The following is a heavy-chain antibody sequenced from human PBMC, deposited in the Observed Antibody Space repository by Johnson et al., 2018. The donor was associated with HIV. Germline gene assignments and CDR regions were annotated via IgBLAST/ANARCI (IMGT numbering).Heavy chain of an antibody. CDR1: GFTFDDYG. Sequence: VQLVESGGGLVQPGGSLRLSCAASGFTFDDYGMSWVRQAPGKGLEWVSSISADGDSTYYADSVKGRFTISRDNPKNTLYLQMNSLRAEDTAVYYCARSPEGDAFDIWGQGTMVTVSS. CDR3: ARSPEGDAFDI. J-gene: IGHJ3*02. V-gene: IGHV3-23*04. D-gene: IGHD1-26*01. CDR2: ISADGDST.